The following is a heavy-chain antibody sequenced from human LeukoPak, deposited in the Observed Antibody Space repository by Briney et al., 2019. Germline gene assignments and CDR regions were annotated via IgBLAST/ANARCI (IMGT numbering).Heavy chain of an antibody. CDR2: LKQDGSEK. CDR3: ASISTTVVTPVDY. Sequence: GGSLRLSCATSGFTFSTYWMSWVRQAPGKGLEWVANLKQDGSEKYYVDSVKGRFTISRDNAKNSLYLQMNSLRSEDTAVYYCASISTTVVTPVDYWGQGTLVTVSS. CDR1: GFTFSTYW. D-gene: IGHD4-23*01. J-gene: IGHJ4*02. V-gene: IGHV3-7*01.